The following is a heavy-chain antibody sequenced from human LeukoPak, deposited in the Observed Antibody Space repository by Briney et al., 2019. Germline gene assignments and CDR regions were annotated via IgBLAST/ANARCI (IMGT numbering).Heavy chain of an antibody. D-gene: IGHD1-26*01. CDR3: ARQGSGGRAFDI. CDR1: GGSISSYY. V-gene: IGHV4-59*08. CDR2: IYYSGST. Sequence: SETLSLTCTVSGGSISSYYWSWIRQPPGKGLERIGYIYYSGSTNYNPSLKSRVTISVDTSKSQFSLKMTSVTAADTAVYYCARQGSGGRAFDIWGQGTMVTVSS. J-gene: IGHJ3*02.